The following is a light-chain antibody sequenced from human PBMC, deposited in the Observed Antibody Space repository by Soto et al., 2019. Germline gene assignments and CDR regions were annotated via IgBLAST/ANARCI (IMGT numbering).Light chain of an antibody. CDR1: QSVLYRSNNKND. J-gene: IGKJ3*01. Sequence: DIVMTQSPDSLAVSLGERATINCKSSQSVLYRSNNKNDLAWYQQKPGQPPKLLIYWASTRESGVPDRFSGSGSGTDFTLTISSLQAEDVAVYYCQQYYSTPFTFGPGTKVDIK. V-gene: IGKV4-1*01. CDR3: QQYYSTPFT. CDR2: WAS.